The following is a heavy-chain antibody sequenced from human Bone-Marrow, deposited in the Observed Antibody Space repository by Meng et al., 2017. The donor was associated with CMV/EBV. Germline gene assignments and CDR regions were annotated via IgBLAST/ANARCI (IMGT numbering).Heavy chain of an antibody. CDR3: ATCPPKQWLGTYYYYYGMDV. Sequence: ASVKVSCKASGYTFTGYYMHWVRQAPGQGLEWMGWINPNSGGTNYAQKFQGRVTMTRDTSISTAYMELSRLRSDDTAVYYCATCPPKQWLGTYYYYYGMDVWGQRTTVTVSS. CDR1: GYTFTGYY. CDR2: INPNSGGT. J-gene: IGHJ6*02. V-gene: IGHV1-2*02. D-gene: IGHD6-19*01.